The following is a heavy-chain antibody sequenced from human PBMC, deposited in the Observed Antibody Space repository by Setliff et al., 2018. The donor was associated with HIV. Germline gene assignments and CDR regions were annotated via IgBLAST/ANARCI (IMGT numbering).Heavy chain of an antibody. J-gene: IGHJ4*02. CDR1: GLTFTAYW. V-gene: IGHV3-7*01. Sequence: GSLRLSCAASGLTFTAYWMTWVRQAPGKGLEWVANIKEDGTETYYVDSVKGRFTISRDNRKDLLFLQMNSLKDEDTAVYYCARDATRGGDFDYWGQGTLVTVSS. CDR2: IKEDGTET. CDR3: ARDATRGGDFDY. D-gene: IGHD3-16*01.